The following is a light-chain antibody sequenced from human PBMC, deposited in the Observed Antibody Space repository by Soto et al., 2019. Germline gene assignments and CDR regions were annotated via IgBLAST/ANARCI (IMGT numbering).Light chain of an antibody. J-gene: IGKJ1*01. CDR3: QQYGTSPPWT. V-gene: IGKV3-20*01. CDR2: GAS. CDR1: QSVSTYY. Sequence: EIVLTQSPGTLSLSPGERVTLSCRASQSVSTYYLAWYQQKPGQAPRLLIYGASNRATGIPDRFSGSGSGTDFTLTISRLEPEDFAVYYCQQYGTSPPWTFGQGTKVEIK.